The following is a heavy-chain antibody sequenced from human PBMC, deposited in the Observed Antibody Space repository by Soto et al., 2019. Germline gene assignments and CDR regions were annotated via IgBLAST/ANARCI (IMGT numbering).Heavy chain of an antibody. V-gene: IGHV1-2*02. CDR3: AINIAPPGACDI. D-gene: IGHD6-13*01. Sequence: ASVKVSCKASGYTFTGYYMHCVRQAPGQGLEWMGWINPNSGGTNYAQKFQGRVTMTRDTSISTAYMELSRLRSDDTAVYYCAINIAPPGACDIWGQGTMVSVSS. CDR2: INPNSGGT. CDR1: GYTFTGYY. J-gene: IGHJ3*02.